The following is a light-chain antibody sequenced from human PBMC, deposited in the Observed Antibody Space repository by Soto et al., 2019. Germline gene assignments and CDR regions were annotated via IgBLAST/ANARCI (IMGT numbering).Light chain of an antibody. CDR3: QQCNNWPWT. CDR2: GAS. V-gene: IGKV3-15*01. Sequence: EIVMTQSPATLSVSPGERATLSGRASQSVSSNLAWYQQKPGQAPRLLIYGASTRATGIPARFSGSGSGTEFTLTISSLQSEDFAVYYCQQCNNWPWTFGKGTKVDIK. CDR1: QSVSSN. J-gene: IGKJ1*01.